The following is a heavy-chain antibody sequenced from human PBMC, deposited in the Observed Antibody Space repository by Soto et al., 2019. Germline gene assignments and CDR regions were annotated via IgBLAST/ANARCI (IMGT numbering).Heavy chain of an antibody. Sequence: KPGGSLRLSCAASGFTFSNAWMSWVRQAPGKGLEWVGRIKSKTDGGTTDYAAPVKGRFTISRDDSKNTLYLQMNSLKTEDTAVYYCTTDHYSNYVYYYGMDVWGQGTTVTVSS. CDR3: TTDHYSNYVYYYGMDV. V-gene: IGHV3-15*01. CDR2: IKSKTDGGTT. CDR1: GFTFSNAW. D-gene: IGHD4-4*01. J-gene: IGHJ6*02.